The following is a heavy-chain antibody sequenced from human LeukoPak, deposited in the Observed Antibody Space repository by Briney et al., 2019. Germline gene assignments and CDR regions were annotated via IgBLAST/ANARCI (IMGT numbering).Heavy chain of an antibody. J-gene: IGHJ4*02. CDR1: GFTFSTHW. CDR2: IKEDGSVK. V-gene: IGHV3-7*03. Sequence: GGSLRLSCTASGFTFSTHWMTWVRQPPGKGLEWVANIKEDGSVKYYVDSVKGRFTISRDNTKNALYLQMNSLRADDTAVYFCARDSTWQLDYWGQGTLITVSS. D-gene: IGHD5-12*01. CDR3: ARDSTWQLDY.